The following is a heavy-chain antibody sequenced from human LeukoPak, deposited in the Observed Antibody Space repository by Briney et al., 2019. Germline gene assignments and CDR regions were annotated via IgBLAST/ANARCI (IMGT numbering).Heavy chain of an antibody. CDR1: GYTLTELS. CDR2: FDPEDGET. Sequence: GASVNVSCKVSGYTLTELSMHWVRQAPGKGLEWMGGFDPEDGETIYAQKFQGRVTMTEDTSTDTAYMELSSLRSEDTAVYYCATRPLAYSSGWFDYWGQGTLVTVSS. J-gene: IGHJ4*02. D-gene: IGHD6-19*01. CDR3: ATRPLAYSSGWFDY. V-gene: IGHV1-24*01.